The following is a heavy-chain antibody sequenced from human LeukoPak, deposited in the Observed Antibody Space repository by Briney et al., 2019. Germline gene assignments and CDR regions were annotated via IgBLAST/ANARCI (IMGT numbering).Heavy chain of an antibody. J-gene: IGHJ5*02. CDR3: AGLQYVSGPDH. CDR2: VYYSGAS. V-gene: IGHV4-39*01. CDR1: GASITSKSYY. Sequence: SETLSLTCSVSGASITSKSYYWGWIRQAPGRGLEWIGTVYYSGASYYSASLKNRVTMSLDTSKNQVSLSLGSVTAADTAVYFCAGLQYVSGPDHWGPGILVTVTS. D-gene: IGHD6-19*01.